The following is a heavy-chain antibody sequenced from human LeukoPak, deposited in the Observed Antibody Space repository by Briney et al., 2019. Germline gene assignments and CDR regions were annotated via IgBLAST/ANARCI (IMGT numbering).Heavy chain of an antibody. CDR1: GYSFTSYL. D-gene: IGHD1-26*01. CDR2: IYPGDSDA. Sequence: GESLKISCQGSGYSFTSYLICWVRRMPGKVVKWMGIIYPGDSDARYSPSFQVQVTISAAEYASTAYLQWSSLKASDNAMYYCARRRDLYSGSYYPFDYWGQGTLVTVSS. V-gene: IGHV5-51*01. CDR3: ARRRDLYSGSYYPFDY. J-gene: IGHJ4*02.